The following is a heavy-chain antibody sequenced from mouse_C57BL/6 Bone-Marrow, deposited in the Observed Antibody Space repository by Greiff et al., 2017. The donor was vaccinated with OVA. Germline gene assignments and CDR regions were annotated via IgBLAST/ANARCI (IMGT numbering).Heavy chain of an antibody. CDR3: ARVYYSNWDAMDY. D-gene: IGHD2-5*01. CDR2: INYDGSST. V-gene: IGHV5-16*01. J-gene: IGHJ4*01. Sequence: EVKLMESEGGLVQPGSSMKLSCTASGFTFSDYYMAWVRQVPEKGLEWVANINYDGSSTYYLDSLQSRFIISRDNAKNILYLQMSSLKSEDTATYYCARVYYSNWDAMDYWGQGTSVTVSS. CDR1: GFTFSDYY.